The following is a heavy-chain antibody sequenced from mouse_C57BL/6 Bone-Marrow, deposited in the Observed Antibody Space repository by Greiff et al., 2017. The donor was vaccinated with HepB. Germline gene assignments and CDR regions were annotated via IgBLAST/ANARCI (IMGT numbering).Heavy chain of an antibody. CDR3: TGRYGFDY. J-gene: IGHJ2*01. Sequence: DVQLVESGGGLVQPGGSMKLSCVASGFTFSNYWMNWVRQSPEKGLEWVAQIRLKSDNYATHYAESVKERFTISRDDSKSGVNLQMNNLRAEDTGVYCGTGRYGFDYWGQGTTLTVSS. CDR1: GFTFSNYW. CDR2: IRLKSDNYAT. V-gene: IGHV6-3*01. D-gene: IGHD2-2*01.